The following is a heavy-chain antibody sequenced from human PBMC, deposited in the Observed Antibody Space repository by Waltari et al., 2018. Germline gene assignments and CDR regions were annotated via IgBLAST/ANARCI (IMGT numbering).Heavy chain of an antibody. CDR1: GFAFSDHC. J-gene: IGHJ4*02. V-gene: IGHV3-72*01. D-gene: IGHD1-26*01. Sequence: EVQLVESGGGLVEPGGSLRPSCAASGFAFSDHCMDWFRQAPGRGLEWVGRLKNKANYYATEYAASVKGRFTISIDESKNSVCLQMTSLKIEDTAVFYCARAILGPTGGGYWGQGTLVTVSS. CDR2: LKNKANYYAT. CDR3: ARAILGPTGGGY.